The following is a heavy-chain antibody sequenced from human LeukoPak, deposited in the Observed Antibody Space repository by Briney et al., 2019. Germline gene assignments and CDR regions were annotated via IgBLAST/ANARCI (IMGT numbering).Heavy chain of an antibody. D-gene: IGHD5-18*01. J-gene: IGHJ6*02. CDR2: ISGSNNYI. Sequence: GGSLRLSCAASGFTFSSYIMNWVRQAPGKGLEWVSSISGSNNYIYYADSVKGRFTISRDNAKNSLYLQMNSLRADDTAVYYCARGYTHGLAGSGQGTTVTVSS. CDR3: ARGYTHGLAG. V-gene: IGHV3-21*01. CDR1: GFTFSSYI.